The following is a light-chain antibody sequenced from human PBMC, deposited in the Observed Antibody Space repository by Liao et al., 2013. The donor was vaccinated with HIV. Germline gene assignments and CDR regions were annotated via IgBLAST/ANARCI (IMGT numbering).Light chain of an antibody. Sequence: SYVLTQPPSVSVAPGKTARITCGGSNIGSKSVHWYQQKSGQAPVLVIYEDSKRPSGIPERFSASSSGTLATLTITGAQVEDEADYYCYSTDGVFGTGTKVTVL. V-gene: IGLV3-10*01. CDR2: EDS. CDR3: YSTDGV. CDR1: IGSKS. J-gene: IGLJ1*01.